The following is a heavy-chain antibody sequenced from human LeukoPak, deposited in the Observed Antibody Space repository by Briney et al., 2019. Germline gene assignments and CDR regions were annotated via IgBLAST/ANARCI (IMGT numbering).Heavy chain of an antibody. Sequence: GGSLRLSCAVSGVTFRSYGMHWVRQAPGKGLEWVAVIWYDGSNKYYADSVKGRFTISRDNSRTTLYLQMNSLRAEDTAVYYCARVAGGYGSGSYYGYAFDYWGQGTLVTVSS. CDR1: GVTFRSYG. J-gene: IGHJ4*02. CDR2: IWYDGSNK. D-gene: IGHD3-10*01. CDR3: ARVAGGYGSGSYYGYAFDY. V-gene: IGHV3-33*08.